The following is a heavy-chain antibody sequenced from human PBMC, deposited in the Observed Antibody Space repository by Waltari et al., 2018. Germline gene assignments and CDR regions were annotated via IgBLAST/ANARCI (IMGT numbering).Heavy chain of an antibody. V-gene: IGHV4-39*01. Sequence: QLQLQESGPGLVKPSETLSLTCTVSGGSISSSSYYWGWIRQPPGKGLEWIGSIYYSGSTYDNPALKSRVTISVDTSKNQFSLKLSSVTAADTAVYYCARHAQNGHAFDILGQGTMVTVSS. D-gene: IGHD2-8*01. CDR2: IYYSGST. CDR3: ARHAQNGHAFDI. J-gene: IGHJ3*02. CDR1: GGSISSSSYY.